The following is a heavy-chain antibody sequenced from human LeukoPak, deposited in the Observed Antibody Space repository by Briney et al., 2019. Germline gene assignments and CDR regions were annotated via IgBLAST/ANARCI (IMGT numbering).Heavy chain of an antibody. J-gene: IGHJ3*02. CDR1: GGSFSSYA. V-gene: IGHV1-69*04. Sequence: SVKVSCKASGGSFSSYAFSWVRQAPGQGLEWMGRIIPMIDITSYAQKFQDRLTMTEDTSTDIAYMELSSLRSEDSAVYYCSTDSGLFGTIPPIWGQGTMVTVSS. D-gene: IGHD1-7*01. CDR3: STDSGLFGTIPPI. CDR2: IIPMIDIT.